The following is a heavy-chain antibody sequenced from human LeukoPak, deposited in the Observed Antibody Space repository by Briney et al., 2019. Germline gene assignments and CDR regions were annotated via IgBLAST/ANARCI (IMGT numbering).Heavy chain of an antibody. V-gene: IGHV3-30-3*01. Sequence: QSGGSLRLSRAASGFTFRNYVIHWVRQAPGKGLEWVAVTSSDLNVKLYADSVKGRFTISRDNSRSTLYLQMNSLRPEDTAIYYCAREGYYGSGSPPSLYFDYWGQGTLVTVSS. CDR3: AREGYYGSGSPPSLYFDY. CDR1: GFTFRNYV. J-gene: IGHJ4*02. CDR2: TSSDLNVK. D-gene: IGHD3-10*01.